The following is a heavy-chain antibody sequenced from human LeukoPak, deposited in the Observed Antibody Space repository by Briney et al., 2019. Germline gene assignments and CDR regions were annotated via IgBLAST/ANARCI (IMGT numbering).Heavy chain of an antibody. CDR3: ATGRILWK. CDR2: IKQDGSEE. D-gene: IGHD2/OR15-2a*01. V-gene: IGHV3-7*01. Sequence: GGSLRLSCAASGFTFSSFSMNWVRQAPGKGLEWVASIKQDGSEEYSVDSLKGRFTISRDNAKNSLYLQVNNLRAEDTAVYHCATGRILWKWGQGTLVTVSS. CDR1: GFTFSSFS. J-gene: IGHJ4*02.